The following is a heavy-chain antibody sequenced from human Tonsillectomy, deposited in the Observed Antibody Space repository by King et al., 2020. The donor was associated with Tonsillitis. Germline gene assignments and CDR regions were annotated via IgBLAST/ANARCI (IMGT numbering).Heavy chain of an antibody. CDR3: ARQVGSSSSVYYYYMDV. D-gene: IGHD6-6*01. V-gene: IGHV5-51*01. J-gene: IGHJ6*03. Sequence: QLVQSGAEVKKPGESLKISCKGSGYSFTTYWIGWVRQMPGKGLEWMGIIYPGDSDTRYSPSFQGQVTISADKSISTAYLQWSSLKASDTAIYYCARQVGSSSSVYYYYMDVWGKGTTVTVS. CDR2: IYPGDSDT. CDR1: GYSFTTYW.